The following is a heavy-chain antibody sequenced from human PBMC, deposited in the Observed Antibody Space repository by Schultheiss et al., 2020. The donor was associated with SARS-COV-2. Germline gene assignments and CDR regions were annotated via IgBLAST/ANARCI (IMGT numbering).Heavy chain of an antibody. D-gene: IGHD6-19*01. V-gene: IGHV3-48*04. CDR2: ITPSGNTI. CDR1: GFTFSSYS. CDR3: ARLLYSSGWVDY. Sequence: GESLKISCVASGFTFSSYSMNWVRQAPGKGLEWVSYITPSGNTIYYAGSVKGRFTISRDNGKNSLYLQMNSLRAEDTAVYYCARLLYSSGWVDYWGQGTLVTVSS. J-gene: IGHJ4*02.